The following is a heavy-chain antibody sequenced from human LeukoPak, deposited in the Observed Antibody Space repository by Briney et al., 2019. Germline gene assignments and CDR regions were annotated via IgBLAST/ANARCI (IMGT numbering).Heavy chain of an antibody. J-gene: IGHJ5*02. CDR1: GGTFSSYA. CDR2: IIPIFGTA. Sequence: ASVKVSCKASGGTFSSYAISWVRQAPGQGLEWMGGIIPIFGTANYAQKFQGRVTITADESTSTAYMELSSLRSEDTAVYYCARVYSSGWSPLLHWFDPWGQGTLVTVSS. CDR3: ARVYSSGWSPLLHWFDP. V-gene: IGHV1-69*13. D-gene: IGHD6-19*01.